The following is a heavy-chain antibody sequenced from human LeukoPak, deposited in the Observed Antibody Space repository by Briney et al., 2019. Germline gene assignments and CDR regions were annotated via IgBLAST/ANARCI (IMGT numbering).Heavy chain of an antibody. CDR2: IIAFFGKT. Sequence: ASVRDSFKSSVCTFPNYRIRGLRQPPAQGLAWMGSIIAFFGKTNYAQKFQARVTITAEKSTRKVDMELRSLASEDTALYYWARDHEIAVAVDARNAFDIWGKGTMVSVSS. V-gene: IGHV1-69*04. D-gene: IGHD2-15*01. CDR1: VCTFPNYR. J-gene: IGHJ3*02. CDR3: ARDHEIAVAVDARNAFDI.